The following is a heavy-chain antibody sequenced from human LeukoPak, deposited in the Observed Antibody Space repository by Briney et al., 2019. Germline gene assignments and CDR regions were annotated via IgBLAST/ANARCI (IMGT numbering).Heavy chain of an antibody. V-gene: IGHV4-59*08. CDR3: ARHPFSSPFDY. D-gene: IGHD2/OR15-2a*01. Sequence: PSETLSLTCTVSGASISSDYWSWIRQPPGKGLEWIGYIYHSGHTMSNPSLKSRVTISLDTSKNQFSLKLTPVTAADTAVYFCARHPFSSPFDYWGQGTLVTVSS. CDR1: GASISSDY. CDR2: IYHSGHT. J-gene: IGHJ4*02.